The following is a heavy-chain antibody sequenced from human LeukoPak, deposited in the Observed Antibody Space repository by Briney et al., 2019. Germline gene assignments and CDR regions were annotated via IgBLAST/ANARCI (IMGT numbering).Heavy chain of an antibody. Sequence: PGGSLRLSCAASGFTVSSNYMSWVRQAPGKGLEWVSVIYSGGSTYYADSVKGRFTISRDNAKNSLYLQMNSLRAEDTAVYYCARVRNYDILTGAGSFDYWGQGTLVTVSS. CDR3: ARVRNYDILTGAGSFDY. CDR1: GFTVSSNY. CDR2: IYSGGST. V-gene: IGHV3-66*01. J-gene: IGHJ4*02. D-gene: IGHD3-9*01.